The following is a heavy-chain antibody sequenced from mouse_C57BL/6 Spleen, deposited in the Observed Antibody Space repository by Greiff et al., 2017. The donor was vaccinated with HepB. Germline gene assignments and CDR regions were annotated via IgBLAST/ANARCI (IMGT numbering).Heavy chain of an antibody. J-gene: IGHJ1*03. Sequence: QVQLQESGAELVKPGASVKLSCKASGYTFTEYTIHWVKQRSGQGLEWIGWFYPGSGSIKYNEKFKDKATLTADKSSSTVYMELSRLTSEDSAVYFCARHEDKGPYDGYSWYFDVWGTGTTVTVSS. CDR1: GYTFTEYT. CDR2: FYPGSGSI. V-gene: IGHV1-62-2*01. CDR3: ARHEDKGPYDGYSWYFDV. D-gene: IGHD2-3*01.